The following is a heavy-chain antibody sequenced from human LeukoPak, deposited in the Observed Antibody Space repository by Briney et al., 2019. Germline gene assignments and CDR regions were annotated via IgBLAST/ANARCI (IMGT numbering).Heavy chain of an antibody. CDR2: ISYDGSNK. CDR3: AKDSRGLRSYYTFDY. D-gene: IGHD3-10*01. V-gene: IGHV3-30*18. CDR1: GFTFSSYG. Sequence: GGSLRLSCAASGFTFSSYGMHWVRQAPGKGLEWVAVISYDGSNKYYADSVKGRFTISRDNSKNTLYLQMNSLRAEDTAVYYCAKDSRGLRSYYTFDYWGQGTLVIVSS. J-gene: IGHJ4*02.